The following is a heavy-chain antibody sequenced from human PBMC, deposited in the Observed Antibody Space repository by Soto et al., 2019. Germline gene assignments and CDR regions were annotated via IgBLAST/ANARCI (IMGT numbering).Heavy chain of an antibody. CDR3: TRVATTATTHYYDYGMDV. D-gene: IGHD1-1*01. J-gene: IGHJ6*02. V-gene: IGHV3-30-3*01. CDR1: GITFSSYA. Sequence: QVQLVESGGGVVQPGRSLRLSCAASGITFSSYAMHWVRQAPGKGLEWVAVISYDGSRKYYADSVKGRLIISRDNYENTLYLQMSSPRAEDTAVYYCTRVATTATTHYYDYGMDVWGQGTTLTVSS. CDR2: ISYDGSRK.